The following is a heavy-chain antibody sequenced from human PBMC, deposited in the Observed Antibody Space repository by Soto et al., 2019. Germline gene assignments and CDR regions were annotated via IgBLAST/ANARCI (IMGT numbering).Heavy chain of an antibody. CDR1: GFTFSSYS. CDR3: ARGDGYNYPFDY. V-gene: IGHV3-21*01. Sequence: GGSLRLSCAASGFTFSSYSMNWVRQAPGKGLEWVSSISSSSSYIYYADSVKGRFTISRDNAKNSLYLQMNSLRAEDTAVYYCARGDGYNYPFDYWGQGTLVTVSS. D-gene: IGHD5-12*01. CDR2: ISSSSSYI. J-gene: IGHJ4*02.